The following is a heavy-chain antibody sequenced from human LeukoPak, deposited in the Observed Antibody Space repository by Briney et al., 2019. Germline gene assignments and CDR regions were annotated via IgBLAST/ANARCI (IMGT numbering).Heavy chain of an antibody. Sequence: GGSLRLSRAASGFTFSSYAMSWVRQPPGKGLEWVSAISGSGGSTYYADSVKGRFTISRDNSKNTLYLQMNSLRAEDTAVYYCAKGGRLGVYYYYYGMDVWGQGTTVTVSS. J-gene: IGHJ6*02. CDR1: GFTFSSYA. CDR2: ISGSGGST. V-gene: IGHV3-23*01. CDR3: AKGGRLGVYYYYYGMDV. D-gene: IGHD3-22*01.